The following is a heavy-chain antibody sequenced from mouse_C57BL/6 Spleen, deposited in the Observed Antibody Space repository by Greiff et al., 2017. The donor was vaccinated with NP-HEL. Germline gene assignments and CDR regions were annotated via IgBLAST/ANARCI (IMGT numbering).Heavy chain of an antibody. J-gene: IGHJ3*01. V-gene: IGHV1-55*01. CDR2: IYPGSGST. D-gene: IGHD2-4*01. CDR3: ARYDYDAWFAY. CDR1: GYTFTSYW. Sequence: QVQLQQPGAERGKPGASVKMSCKASGYTFTSYWITWVKQRPGQGLEWIGDIYPGSGSTNYNEKFKSKATLTVDTSSSTAYMQLSSLTSEDSAVYYCARYDYDAWFAYWGQGTLVTVSA.